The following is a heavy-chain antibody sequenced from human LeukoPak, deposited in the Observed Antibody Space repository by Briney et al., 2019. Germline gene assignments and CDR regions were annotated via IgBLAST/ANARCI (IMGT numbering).Heavy chain of an antibody. V-gene: IGHV3-11*01. D-gene: IGHD4-17*01. CDR1: GLTFSDYY. CDR2: ISSSGSTI. CDR3: AKGTTVTNWFDP. Sequence: PGGSLRLSCAASGLTFSDYYMSWIRQAPGKGLEWVSYISSSGSTIYYADSVKGRFTISRDNSKNTLYLQMNSLRAEDTAVYYCAKGTTVTNWFDPWGQGTLVTVSS. J-gene: IGHJ5*02.